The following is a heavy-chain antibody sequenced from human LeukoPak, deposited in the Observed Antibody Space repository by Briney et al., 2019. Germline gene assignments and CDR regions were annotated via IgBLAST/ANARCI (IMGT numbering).Heavy chain of an antibody. Sequence: ASVKVSCKASGYTFTGHYMHWVRQAPGQGLEWMAWVNPDSGGTIYAQKFQGRVTVTRDTSFSTAYMALSRLRSDDTAVYYCARSKGISTSLEGFDIWGQGTMGTVSS. CDR3: ARSKGISTSLEGFDI. J-gene: IGHJ3*02. V-gene: IGHV1-2*02. CDR1: GYTFTGHY. CDR2: VNPDSGGT. D-gene: IGHD2-2*01.